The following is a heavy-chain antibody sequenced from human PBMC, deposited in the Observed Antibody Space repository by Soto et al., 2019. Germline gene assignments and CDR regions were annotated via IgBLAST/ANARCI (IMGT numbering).Heavy chain of an antibody. Sequence: QVQLQESGPGLVKPSQTLSLTCTVSGGSIASGDYFWSWIRQSSGTGLEWIGNLHISETTNYNPSLNNRVSISVDPSKNRLSLHLTSVTAATTAGYYCVGAGRWRPFDDWGHGTLVTVSS. CDR1: GGSIASGDYF. CDR2: LHISETT. J-gene: IGHJ4*01. CDR3: VGAGRWRPFDD. V-gene: IGHV4-30-4*01. D-gene: IGHD3-3*01.